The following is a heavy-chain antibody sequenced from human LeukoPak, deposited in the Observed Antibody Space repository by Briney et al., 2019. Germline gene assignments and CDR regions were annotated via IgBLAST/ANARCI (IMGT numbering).Heavy chain of an antibody. CDR2: IYTSGST. V-gene: IGHV4-4*07. CDR1: GGSISSYY. Sequence: SETLSLTCTASGGSISSYYWSWIRQPAGKGLEWIGSIYTSGSTNYNPSLKSRVTMSVDTSKNQFSLKLSSVTAADTAVYYCARDRGVYYYDSSGYLDAFDIWGQGTMVTVSS. D-gene: IGHD3-22*01. CDR3: ARDRGVYYYDSSGYLDAFDI. J-gene: IGHJ3*02.